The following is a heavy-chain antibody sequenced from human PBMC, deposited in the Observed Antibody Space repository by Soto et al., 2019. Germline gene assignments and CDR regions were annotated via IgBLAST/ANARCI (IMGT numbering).Heavy chain of an antibody. D-gene: IGHD5-12*01. V-gene: IGHV3-72*01. CDR1: GFTFSDHY. CDR3: ARVVIVAPSYYFDY. J-gene: IGHJ4*02. CDR2: IRKKANSYTT. Sequence: EVQLVESGGCLVQPGGSLRLSCAASGFTFSDHYMDWVRQPPGKGLEWVCRIRKKANSYTTEYDASVKGRFTISRDDSMNSRYLQMNSLKTKNTAVYYCARVVIVAPSYYFDYWGQGTLDTVSS.